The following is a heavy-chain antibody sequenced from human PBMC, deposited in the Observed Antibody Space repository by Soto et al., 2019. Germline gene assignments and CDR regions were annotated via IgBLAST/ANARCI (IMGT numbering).Heavy chain of an antibody. D-gene: IGHD2-15*01. CDR2: ISAYNGNT. CDR1: GYTFTSYG. J-gene: IGHJ4*02. V-gene: IGHV1-18*01. CDR3: ARDTDIVVVVAADLDY. Sequence: QVQLVQSGAEVKKPGASVKVSCKASGYTFTSYGISWVRQAPGQGLEWMGWISAYNGNTNYAQKLQGRVTMTKETSTSTAYMELRSLRSDDTAVYYCARDTDIVVVVAADLDYWGQGTLVTVSS.